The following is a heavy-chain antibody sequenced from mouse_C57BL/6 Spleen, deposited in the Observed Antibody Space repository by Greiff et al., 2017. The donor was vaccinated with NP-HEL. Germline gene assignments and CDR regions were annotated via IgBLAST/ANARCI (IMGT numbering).Heavy chain of an antibody. Sequence: VQVVESGAELARPGASVKLSCKASGYTFTSYGISWVKQRTGQGLEWIGEIYPRSGNTYYNEKFKGKATLTADKSSSTAYMELRSLTSEDSAVYFCAIFITTVVGAMDYWGQGTSVTVSS. CDR2: IYPRSGNT. J-gene: IGHJ4*01. V-gene: IGHV1-81*01. CDR3: AIFITTVVGAMDY. D-gene: IGHD1-1*01. CDR1: GYTFTSYG.